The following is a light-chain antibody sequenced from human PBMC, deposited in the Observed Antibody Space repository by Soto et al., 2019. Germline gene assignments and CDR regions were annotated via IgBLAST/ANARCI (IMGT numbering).Light chain of an antibody. Sequence: QSVLTQPPSVSGAPGQRVTISCTGSSSNIGAGYDVHWYQQLPGTAPKLLIYGNSNRPSGVPDRFSGSKSGTSASLAITGLQAEDEADYYCQSYDSGLSGSVFGGGTKVPS. V-gene: IGLV1-40*01. CDR3: QSYDSGLSGSV. CDR1: SSNIGAGYD. J-gene: IGLJ2*01. CDR2: GNS.